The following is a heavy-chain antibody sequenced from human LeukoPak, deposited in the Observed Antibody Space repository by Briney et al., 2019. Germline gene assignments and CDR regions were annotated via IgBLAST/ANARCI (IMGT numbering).Heavy chain of an antibody. J-gene: IGHJ3*01. CDR1: GFTFSSYA. CDR3: AKDLGQRWLQSDAFDF. CDR2: IGGSGGST. D-gene: IGHD5-24*01. V-gene: IGHV3-23*01. Sequence: GGSLRLSCAASGFTFSSYAMSWVRQAPGKGLEWVSGIGGSGGSTFYADSVKGRFTISRDNSKNTVHLQINSLRAEDTALYYCAKDLGQRWLQSDAFDFWGQGTMVTVSS.